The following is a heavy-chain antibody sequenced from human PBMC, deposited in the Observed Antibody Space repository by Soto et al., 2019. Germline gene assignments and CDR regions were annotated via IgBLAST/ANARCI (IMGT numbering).Heavy chain of an antibody. Sequence: SETLSLTCAVSGDSVSNDNYYWSWIRQPPGKGLEWIGYIYYSGTTNYNSYLKSRLSLSVDMSKNQFSLKLASVAAADTAVYFCARSQRGRTAFTFDYWGQGALVTVSS. D-gene: IGHD3-16*01. V-gene: IGHV4-61*01. CDR1: GDSVSNDNYY. J-gene: IGHJ4*02. CDR3: ARSQRGRTAFTFDY. CDR2: IYYSGTT.